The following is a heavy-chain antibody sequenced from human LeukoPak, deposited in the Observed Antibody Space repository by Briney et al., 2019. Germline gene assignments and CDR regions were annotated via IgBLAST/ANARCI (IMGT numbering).Heavy chain of an antibody. V-gene: IGHV3-7*01. CDR2: MNEDGSGR. CDR1: GFTFTSAW. Sequence: GGSLRLSCAASGFTFTSAWMSWLRQAPEKGLEWVAHMNEDGSGRFYVDSAKGRFTISRDDTQNSVYLQMNSLRVEDTAVYYCAAWFGESVPWGQGTLVTVSS. J-gene: IGHJ5*02. CDR3: AAWFGESVP. D-gene: IGHD3-10*01.